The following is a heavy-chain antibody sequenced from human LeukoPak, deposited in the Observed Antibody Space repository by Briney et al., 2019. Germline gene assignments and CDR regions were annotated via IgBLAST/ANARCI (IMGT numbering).Heavy chain of an antibody. D-gene: IGHD3-22*01. CDR2: IYYSGST. CDR1: XGSFGGYX. V-gene: IGHV4-30-4*01. CDR3: AREYDSSGYYSFDY. Sequence: SETLSLTCGVYXGSFGGYXXXWXRXPXXXXXXXXGYIYYSGSTYYTPSLKSRVTISVDTSKNQFSLKLSSVTAADTAVYYCAREYDSSGYYSFDYWGQGTLVTVSS. J-gene: IGHJ4*02.